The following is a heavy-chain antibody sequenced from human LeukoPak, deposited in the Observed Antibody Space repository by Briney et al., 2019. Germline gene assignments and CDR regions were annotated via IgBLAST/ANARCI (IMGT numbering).Heavy chain of an antibody. CDR1: GGSISSSSYY. D-gene: IGHD3-10*01. J-gene: IGHJ4*02. CDR3: ARGAGSGSYSYPDY. CDR2: IYYSGST. V-gene: IGHV4-39*07. Sequence: SETLSLTCTVSGGSISSSSYYWGWIRQPPGKGLEWIGSIYYSGSTYYNPSLKSRVTISVDTSKNQFSLKLSSVTAADTAVYYCARGAGSGSYSYPDYWGQGTLVTVSS.